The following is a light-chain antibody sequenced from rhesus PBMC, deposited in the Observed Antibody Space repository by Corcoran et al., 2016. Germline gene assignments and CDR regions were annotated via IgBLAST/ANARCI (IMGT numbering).Light chain of an antibody. Sequence: ETVVTQSPATLSLSPGERATLSCRASQSVGSHLAWYQQKPGQAPRRLIYGVFSRATGIPDRFRGSGSGTDFTLTISSLEPEDVGVYYCQQSSNLWTFGQGTKVEIK. CDR2: GVF. CDR1: QSVGSH. V-gene: IGKV3-24*04. J-gene: IGKJ1*01. CDR3: QQSSNLWT.